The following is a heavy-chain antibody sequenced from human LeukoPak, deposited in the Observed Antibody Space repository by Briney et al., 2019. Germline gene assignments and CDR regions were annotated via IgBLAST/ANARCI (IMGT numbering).Heavy chain of an antibody. V-gene: IGHV3-23*01. Sequence: GGSLRLSCAASGFTFSSYAMSWVRQAPGKGLEWVSAISGSGGSTYYADSVKGRFTVSRDNAKNSLYLEVTNLRAEDTGLYYCARGPAAMDWYFDFWGRGTLVTVSS. CDR1: GFTFSSYA. CDR3: ARGPAAMDWYFDF. J-gene: IGHJ2*01. D-gene: IGHD2-2*01. CDR2: ISGSGGST.